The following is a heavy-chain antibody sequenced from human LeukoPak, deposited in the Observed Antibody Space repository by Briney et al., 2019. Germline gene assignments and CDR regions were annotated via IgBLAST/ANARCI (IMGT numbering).Heavy chain of an antibody. V-gene: IGHV1-2*02. CDR3: ARPTVYGSGSYYSLAFDP. Sequence: GASVKVSCKASGYTFTDYYMHWVRQAPGQGLEWMGWINPNSGGTNYAQKFQGRVTMTRDTSISTAYMELRGLRSDDTAVYYCARPTVYGSGSYYSLAFDPWGQGTLVTVSS. D-gene: IGHD3-10*01. CDR2: INPNSGGT. CDR1: GYTFTDYY. J-gene: IGHJ5*02.